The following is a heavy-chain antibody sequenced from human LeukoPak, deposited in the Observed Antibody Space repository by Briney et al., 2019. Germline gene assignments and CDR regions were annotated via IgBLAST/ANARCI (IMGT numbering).Heavy chain of an antibody. D-gene: IGHD3-10*01. CDR3: AREPQLLWFGEFDY. CDR1: GYTFTSYG. Sequence: ASVKVSCKASGYTFTSYGISWVRQAPGQGLEWMGWISAYNGNTNYAQKLQGRVTMTTDTSASTAYMELRSLRSDDTAVYYCAREPQLLWFGEFDYWGQGTLVTVSS. V-gene: IGHV1-18*01. CDR2: ISAYNGNT. J-gene: IGHJ4*02.